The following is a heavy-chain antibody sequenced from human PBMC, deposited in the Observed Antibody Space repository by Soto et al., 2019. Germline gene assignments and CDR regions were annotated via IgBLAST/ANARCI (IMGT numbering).Heavy chain of an antibody. CDR1: GGTFSSYA. J-gene: IGHJ4*02. Sequence: SVKVSCKASGGTFSSYAISWVRQAPGQGLEWMGGIIPLFGTANYAQKFQGRVTITADESTSTAYMELSSLRSEDTAVYYCARFPTTAGKGDSWGKGTLVNVYS. CDR3: ARFPTTAGKGDS. CDR2: IIPLFGTA. V-gene: IGHV1-69*13. D-gene: IGHD6-19*01.